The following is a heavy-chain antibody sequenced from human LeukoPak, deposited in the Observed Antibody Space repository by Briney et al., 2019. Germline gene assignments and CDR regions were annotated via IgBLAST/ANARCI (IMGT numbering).Heavy chain of an antibody. CDR1: GFIYSHYT. D-gene: IGHD3-10*01. Sequence: PGGPLRLSCAASGFIYSHYTMTWVRQAPGKGLEWVSSINGSGDATKYADSFMGRFTISRDNSKNTVSPQINSLRVDDTAVYYCVKSDCASDGCKLLSYWGQGTLVSASS. CDR3: VKSDCASDGCKLLSY. J-gene: IGHJ4*02. V-gene: IGHV3-23*01. CDR2: INGSGDAT.